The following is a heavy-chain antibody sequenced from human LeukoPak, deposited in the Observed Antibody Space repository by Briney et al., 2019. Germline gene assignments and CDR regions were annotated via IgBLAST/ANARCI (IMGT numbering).Heavy chain of an antibody. V-gene: IGHV4-34*01. CDR2: INHSGST. CDR3: ARVSSNPLYYYYYYMDV. D-gene: IGHD4-11*01. CDR1: GGSFSGYY. J-gene: IGHJ6*03. Sequence: SETLSLTCAVYGGSFSGYYWSWIRQPPGKGLEWIGEINHSGSTNYNPSLKSRVTISVDTSKNQFSLELSSVTAADTAVYYCARVSSNPLYYYYYYMDVWGKGTTVTVSS.